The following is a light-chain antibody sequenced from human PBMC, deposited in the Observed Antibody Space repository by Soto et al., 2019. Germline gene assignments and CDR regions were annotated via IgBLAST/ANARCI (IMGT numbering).Light chain of an antibody. J-gene: IGKJ1*01. Sequence: EIVLTQSPGTLSWSPGERATLSCRASQSVSNNYLAWYQQTPGQAPRLLIYGASNRATGIPDRLSGSGSGTDFPLTISRMEPEDSAVYYCQQYGSSGTFGHGTKVDIK. CDR3: QQYGSSGT. CDR2: GAS. CDR1: QSVSNNY. V-gene: IGKV3-20*01.